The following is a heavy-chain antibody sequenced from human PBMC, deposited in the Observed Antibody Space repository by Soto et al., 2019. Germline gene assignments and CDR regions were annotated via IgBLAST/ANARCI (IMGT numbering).Heavy chain of an antibody. CDR2: ISYDGSNK. CDR1: GFTFSSYA. J-gene: IGHJ4*02. D-gene: IGHD3-22*01. V-gene: IGHV3-30-3*01. Sequence: LRLSCAASGFTFSSYAMHWVRQAPGKGLEWVAVISYDGSNKYYADSVKGRFTISRDNSKNTLYLQMNSLRAEDTALYYCAKDIARYYDSSGYSHWGQGTLVTVSS. CDR3: AKDIARYYDSSGYSH.